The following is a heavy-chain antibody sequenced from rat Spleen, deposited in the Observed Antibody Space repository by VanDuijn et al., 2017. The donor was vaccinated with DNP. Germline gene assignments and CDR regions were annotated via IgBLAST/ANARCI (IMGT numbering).Heavy chain of an antibody. CDR1: DYSITSNY. CDR3: ARSDYFGSFRPFAY. CDR2: ISYSGST. J-gene: IGHJ3*01. D-gene: IGHD1-6*01. Sequence: QLQESGPGLVKPSQSLSLTCSVTDYSITSNYWGWIRKFPGNKMEWMAYISYSGSTGYNPSLKSRVSITRDTSKNQFFLQLNSVTSEDTATYYCARSDYFGSFRPFAYWGQGTLVTVSS. V-gene: IGHV3-1*01.